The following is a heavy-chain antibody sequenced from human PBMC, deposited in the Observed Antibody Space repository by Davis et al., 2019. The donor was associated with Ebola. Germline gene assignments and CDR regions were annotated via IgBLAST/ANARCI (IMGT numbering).Heavy chain of an antibody. CDR1: GVSISRHY. D-gene: IGHD3-10*01. V-gene: IGHV4-59*03. CDR3: SERGSSV. CDR2: IYYTGSA. J-gene: IGHJ4*02. Sequence: PSETLSLTCTVSGVSISRHYWSWIRQPPGKRLEWIGSIYYTGSAYYKSSLASRATISVDTSKNQFSLKLTSVTAADTAMYYCSERGSSVWGQGTLVTVSS.